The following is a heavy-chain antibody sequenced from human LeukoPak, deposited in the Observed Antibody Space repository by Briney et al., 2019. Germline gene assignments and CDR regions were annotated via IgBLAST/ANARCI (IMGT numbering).Heavy chain of an antibody. CDR2: INPTGRST. V-gene: IGHV1-46*01. D-gene: IGHD1-1*01. J-gene: IGHJ3*02. Sequence: ASVKVSCKASGYSFTSHYMHWVRQARGQGLEWLGLINPTGRSTLYAQKFQGRVTMTRDMSTTTDYMELSSLRSDDTAVYYCAREDNSSGGPDAFDIWGQGTMVTVSS. CDR3: AREDNSSGGPDAFDI. CDR1: GYSFTSHY.